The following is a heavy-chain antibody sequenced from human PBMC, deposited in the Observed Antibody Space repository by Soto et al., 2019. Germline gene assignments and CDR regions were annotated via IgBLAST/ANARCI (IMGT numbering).Heavy chain of an antibody. CDR3: ARARIVVVPADPYGMDV. CDR1: GYTFTGYY. D-gene: IGHD2-2*01. Sequence: QVQLVQSGAEVKKPGASVKVSCKASGYTFTGYYMHWVRQAPGQGLEWMGWINPNSGGTNYAQKFQGRVTMTRDTSISTAYMELSRLRSDDTAVYYCARARIVVVPADPYGMDVWGQGTTVTVSS. V-gene: IGHV1-2*02. CDR2: INPNSGGT. J-gene: IGHJ6*02.